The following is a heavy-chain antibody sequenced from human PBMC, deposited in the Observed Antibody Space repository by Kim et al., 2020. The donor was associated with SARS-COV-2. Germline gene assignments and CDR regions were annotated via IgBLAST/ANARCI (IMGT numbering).Heavy chain of an antibody. D-gene: IGHD5-18*01. CDR1: GGSFSGYY. CDR2: INHSGST. J-gene: IGHJ4*02. Sequence: SETLSLTCAVYGGSFSGYYWSWIRQPPVKGLEWIGEINHSGSTNYNPSLKSRVTISVDTSKNQFSLERSSVTAADTAVYYCARGVTVDTAMVTPFDYWGQGTLVTVSS. CDR3: ARGVTVDTAMVTPFDY. V-gene: IGHV4-34*01.